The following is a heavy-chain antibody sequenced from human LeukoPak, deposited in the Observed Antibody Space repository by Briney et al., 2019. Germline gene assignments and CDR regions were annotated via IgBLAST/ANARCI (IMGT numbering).Heavy chain of an antibody. Sequence: SETLSLTCTVSGDSISSGDYYWSWIRQPPGKGLEWIGEINHSGSTNYNPSLKSRVTISVDTSKNQFSLKLSSVTAADTAVYYCASLLGYDSSGYRAWGQGTLVTVSS. D-gene: IGHD3-22*01. J-gene: IGHJ5*02. CDR1: GDSISSGDYY. CDR2: INHSGST. CDR3: ASLLGYDSSGYRA. V-gene: IGHV4-39*07.